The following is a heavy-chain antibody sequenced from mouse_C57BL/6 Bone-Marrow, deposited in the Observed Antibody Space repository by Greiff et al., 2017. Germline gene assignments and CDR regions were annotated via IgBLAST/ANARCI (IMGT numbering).Heavy chain of an antibody. CDR3: ARKDYYGSSYAMDD. CDR2: ISDGGSYT. V-gene: IGHV5-4*03. D-gene: IGHD1-1*01. CDR1: GFTFSSYA. Sequence: EVKVEESGGGLVKPGGSLKLSCAASGFTFSSYAMSWVRQTPEKRLEWVATISDGGSYTYYPDNVKGRFTISRDNAKNNLYLQMSHLKSEDTAMYYCARKDYYGSSYAMDDWGQGTSVTVSS. J-gene: IGHJ4*01.